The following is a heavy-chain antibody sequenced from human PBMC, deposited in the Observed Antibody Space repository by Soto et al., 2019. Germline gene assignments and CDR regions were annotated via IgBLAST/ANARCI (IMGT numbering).Heavy chain of an antibody. Sequence: QPGGSLRLSCAASGFTFSGSATHWVRQASGKGLEWVGRIRSKTNSYATAYAASVKGRFTISRDDSKNTAYLQMNSLKIEDTAVYFCTATDNDMFVEFWGQGTLVTVSS. CDR1: GFTFSGSA. J-gene: IGHJ4*02. D-gene: IGHD3-9*01. CDR3: TATDNDMFVEF. CDR2: IRSKTNSYAT. V-gene: IGHV3-73*01.